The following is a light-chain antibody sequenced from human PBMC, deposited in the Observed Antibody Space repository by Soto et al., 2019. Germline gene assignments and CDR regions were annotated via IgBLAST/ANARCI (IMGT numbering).Light chain of an antibody. CDR3: QQYGSSPKT. CDR2: GAS. Sequence: EIVLTQSPGTLSLSPGERATLSCRASQSVSSSYLAWYQQKPGQAPRLLIYGASSRAIGIPDRFSGSGSGTDFTLTISRLEPEDCAVYYCQQYGSSPKTFGHGTKVEIK. V-gene: IGKV3-20*01. CDR1: QSVSSSY. J-gene: IGKJ1*01.